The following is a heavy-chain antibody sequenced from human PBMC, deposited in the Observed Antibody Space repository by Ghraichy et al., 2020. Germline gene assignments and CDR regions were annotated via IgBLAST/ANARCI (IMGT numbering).Heavy chain of an antibody. V-gene: IGHV3-30*04. CDR3: SRDPGWADSSGYGPTFDY. D-gene: IGHD3-22*01. CDR2: ISSDGRNA. CDR1: GFRFSAYA. Sequence: GGSLRLSCAASGFRFSAYAMHWVRQAPGKGLEWVAIISSDGRNAYYGDSVKGRFTISRDNSKNSLYLQMNSLRPEDTAVFYCSRDPGWADSSGYGPTFDYWGQGTLVTVSS. J-gene: IGHJ4*02.